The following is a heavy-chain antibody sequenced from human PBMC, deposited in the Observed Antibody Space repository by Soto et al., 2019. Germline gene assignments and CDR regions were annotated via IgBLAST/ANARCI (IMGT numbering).Heavy chain of an antibody. CDR2: IKSKTDGGTT. CDR3: TTEGYNWNYNSYFDY. J-gene: IGHJ4*02. V-gene: IGHV3-15*01. Sequence: GALRLSCAGSGFTFSNAWMSWVRQAPGKGLEWVGRIKSKTDGGTTDYAAPVKGRFTISRDDSKNTLYLQMNSLKTEDTAGYYCTTEGYNWNYNSYFDYWGQGTLVTVSS. CDR1: GFTFSNAW. D-gene: IGHD1-7*01.